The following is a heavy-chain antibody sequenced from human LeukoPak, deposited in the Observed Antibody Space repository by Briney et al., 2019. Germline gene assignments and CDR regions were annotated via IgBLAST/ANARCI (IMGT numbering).Heavy chain of an antibody. D-gene: IGHD5-12*01. Sequence: SETLSLTCTVSGASVDSGGFYWAWIRQRPGTGLEWIGYIYHSGNANYNPSLQSRVVISVDTSKNQFPLTLSSVTAADTAVYYCARDRGYSYGLDFWGQGRLVTVSS. CDR2: IYHSGNA. J-gene: IGHJ4*02. CDR1: GASVDSGGFY. V-gene: IGHV4-31*03. CDR3: ARDRGYSYGLDF.